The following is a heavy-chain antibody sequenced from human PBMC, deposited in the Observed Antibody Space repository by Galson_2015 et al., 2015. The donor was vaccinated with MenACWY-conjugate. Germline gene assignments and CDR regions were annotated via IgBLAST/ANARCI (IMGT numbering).Heavy chain of an antibody. CDR3: SRVRGTTGTDS. CDR2: SYSSGNT. D-gene: IGHD1-1*01. J-gene: IGHJ4*02. CDR1: GDSISSKSYS. V-gene: IGHV4-39*07. Sequence: ETLSLTCTVSGDSISSKSYSWGWVRPPPDQRLEWIGTSYSSGNTHYNPSLKSRVTISVDTSENQFSLKLTSVTTADPAVYYCSRVRGTTGTDSWGQGTLVSVSS.